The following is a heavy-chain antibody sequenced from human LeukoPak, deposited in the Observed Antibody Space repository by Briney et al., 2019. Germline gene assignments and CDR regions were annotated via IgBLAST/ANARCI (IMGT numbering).Heavy chain of an antibody. CDR1: GYTFTSYD. CDR3: VSGLPLGYCTYGVCYPPKHLDF. Sequence: AASVKVSCKASGYTFTSYDINWVRQAPGQGLEWMGWVNPKSGNTGYKQKFQARVTITRDTSISAAYMELSSLTSDDTAVYFCVSGLPLGYCTYGVCYPPKHLDFWGQGTLVTVSS. V-gene: IGHV1-8*03. CDR2: VNPKSGNT. J-gene: IGHJ4*02. D-gene: IGHD2-8*01.